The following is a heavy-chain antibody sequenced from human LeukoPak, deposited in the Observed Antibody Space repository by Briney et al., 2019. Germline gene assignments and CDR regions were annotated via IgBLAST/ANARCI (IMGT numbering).Heavy chain of an antibody. J-gene: IGHJ4*02. CDR3: AKIGRLTYYYDS. Sequence: PGGSLRLSCVASGFTFGKYWMSWVRQAPGKGLEWVVNIKLDGSEKNYVDSVKGRFTISRDNTKNSLYLQMNSLRAEDTAVYYCAKIGRLTYYYDSWGQGTLVTVSS. CDR2: IKLDGSEK. V-gene: IGHV3-7*03. D-gene: IGHD3-22*01. CDR1: GFTFGKYW.